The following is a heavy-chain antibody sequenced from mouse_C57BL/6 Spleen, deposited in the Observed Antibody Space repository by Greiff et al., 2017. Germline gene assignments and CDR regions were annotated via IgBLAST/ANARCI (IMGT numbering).Heavy chain of an antibody. Sequence: EVQLQQSGPELVKPGASVKISCKASGYSFTGYYMNWVKQSPEKSLVWIGEINPSTGGTTYNQKFKAKATLTVDKSSSTAYMQLKSLTAEDSAVDYCARPIYYGNSFADWGQGTLVTVSA. V-gene: IGHV1-42*01. CDR3: ARPIYYGNSFAD. J-gene: IGHJ3*01. CDR2: INPSTGGT. D-gene: IGHD2-1*01. CDR1: GYSFTGYY.